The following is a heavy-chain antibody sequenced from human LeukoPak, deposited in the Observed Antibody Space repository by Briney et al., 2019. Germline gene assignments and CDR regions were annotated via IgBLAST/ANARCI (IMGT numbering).Heavy chain of an antibody. CDR2: IGKDGSAK. CDR1: GFSFSDYW. CDR3: ARDPESQRGRDGLDY. V-gene: IGHV3-7*01. Sequence: GGSLRLSCAASGFSFSDYWMSWARQAPGKGLEWVASIGKDGSAKYYVDSVKGRFTSSRDNAKNSLYLQMNNLRAEDTAVYYCARDPESQRGRDGLDYWGQGTLVTVSS. J-gene: IGHJ4*02. D-gene: IGHD1-14*01.